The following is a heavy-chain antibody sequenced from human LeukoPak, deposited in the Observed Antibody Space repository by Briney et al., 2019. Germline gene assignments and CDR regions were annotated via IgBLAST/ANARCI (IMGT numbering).Heavy chain of an antibody. V-gene: IGHV1-69*05. CDR2: IIPIFGSA. D-gene: IGHD1-14*01. Sequence: GASVKVSCKASGGTFSTYAIVWVRQAPGQGLEWMGGIIPIFGSANYAQKFQGRVTITTDESTSTAYMELSSLRSEDTAVYYCARVFRRWFDSWGQGTRVTVSS. J-gene: IGHJ5*01. CDR1: GGTFSTYA. CDR3: ARVFRRWFDS.